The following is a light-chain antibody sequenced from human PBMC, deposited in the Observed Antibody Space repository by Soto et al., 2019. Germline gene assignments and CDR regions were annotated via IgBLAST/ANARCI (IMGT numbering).Light chain of an antibody. Sequence: EMVVTQSPATLSVSPGERATLSCRASQDVSSNLAWYQQKPDQAPSLLIFRASSRATGVPARFSASGSGTEFTLTISGLQSEDFAVYYCQQYNNWPPWTFGPGTKVDIK. CDR1: QDVSSN. CDR2: RAS. J-gene: IGKJ1*01. V-gene: IGKV3-15*01. CDR3: QQYNNWPPWT.